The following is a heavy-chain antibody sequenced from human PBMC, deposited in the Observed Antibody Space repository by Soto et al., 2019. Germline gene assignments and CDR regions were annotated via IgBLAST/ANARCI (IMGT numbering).Heavy chain of an antibody. D-gene: IGHD5-12*01. V-gene: IGHV1-69*12. Sequence: QVQLVQSGAEVKKPGSSVKVSCKASGGTFSSYAISWVRQAPGQGLEWMGGIIPIFGTANYAQKFQGRVTITAAESTSTDCMELSSLRSEDTAVYYCARGGRDGYNRYYFDYWGQGTLVSVSS. CDR3: ARGGRDGYNRYYFDY. CDR1: GGTFSSYA. J-gene: IGHJ4*02. CDR2: IIPIFGTA.